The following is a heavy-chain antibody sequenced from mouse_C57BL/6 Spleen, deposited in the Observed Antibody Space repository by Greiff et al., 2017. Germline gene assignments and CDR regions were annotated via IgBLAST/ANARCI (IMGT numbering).Heavy chain of an antibody. CDR1: GYSITSGYY. J-gene: IGHJ2*01. V-gene: IGHV3-6*01. CDR2: ISYDGSN. Sequence: EVQLVESGPGLVKPSQSLSLTCSVTGYSITSGYYWNWIRQFPGNKLEWMGYISYDGSNNYNPSLKNRISITRDTSKNQFFLKLNSVTTEDTATYYCAREGGLRRAFDYWGQGTTLTVSS. CDR3: AREGGLRRAFDY. D-gene: IGHD2-4*01.